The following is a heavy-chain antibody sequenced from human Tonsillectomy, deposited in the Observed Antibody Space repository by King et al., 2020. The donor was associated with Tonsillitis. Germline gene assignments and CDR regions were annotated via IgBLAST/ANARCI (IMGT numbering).Heavy chain of an antibody. CDR3: AKPRGPSSGYSTWFDP. D-gene: IGHD3-22*01. J-gene: IGHJ5*02. CDR1: GFTFSSYA. V-gene: IGHV3-23*04. Sequence: VQLVESGGGLVQPGGSLRLSCAASGFTFSSYAMSWVRQAPGKGLEWVSAISGSGGSTYYADSVKGRFTISRDNSKNTLYLQMNSLRAEDTAVYYCAKPRGPSSGYSTWFDPWGQGTLVTVSS. CDR2: ISGSGGST.